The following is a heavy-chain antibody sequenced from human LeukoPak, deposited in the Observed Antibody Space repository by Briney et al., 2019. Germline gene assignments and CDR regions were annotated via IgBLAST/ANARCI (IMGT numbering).Heavy chain of an antibody. CDR1: GYTFTSYD. CDR2: MNPNSGNT. Sequence: GASVKVSCKASGYTFTSYDINWVRQATGQGLEWMGWMNPNSGNTGYAQKFQGRVTMTRNTSISTAYMELSSLRSEDTAVYYCARAPRTVAAAGTIDYYFDYWGQGTLVTVSS. D-gene: IGHD6-13*01. V-gene: IGHV1-8*01. CDR3: ARAPRTVAAAGTIDYYFDY. J-gene: IGHJ4*02.